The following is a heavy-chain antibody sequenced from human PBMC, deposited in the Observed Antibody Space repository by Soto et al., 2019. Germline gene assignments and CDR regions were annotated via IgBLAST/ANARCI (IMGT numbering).Heavy chain of an antibody. V-gene: IGHV3-74*01. J-gene: IGHJ6*03. CDR2: IDSDGSTT. CDR3: ARGSYGDYVEYYYMDV. D-gene: IGHD4-17*01. Sequence: GGSLRLSCAASGFTFSVYWMHWVRQAPGKGLVWVSRIDSDGSTTSYADSVKGRFTISRDNAKSTLYLQMNSLRAEDTAVYYCARGSYGDYVEYYYMDVWGKGTTVTVSS. CDR1: GFTFSVYW.